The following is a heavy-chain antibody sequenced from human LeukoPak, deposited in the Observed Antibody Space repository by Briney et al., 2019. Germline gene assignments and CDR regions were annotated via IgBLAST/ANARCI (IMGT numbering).Heavy chain of an antibody. CDR2: ISGSGGST. CDR3: AKAGAYSGSYQSYFDY. CDR1: GFTFSSYA. J-gene: IGHJ4*02. Sequence: PGGSLRLSCAASGFTFSSYAMSWVRQAPGKGMEWVSAISGSGGSTYYADSVKGRFTISRDNSKNTLYLQMNSLRAEDTAVYYCAKAGAYSGSYQSYFDYWGQGTLVTVSS. D-gene: IGHD1-26*01. V-gene: IGHV3-23*01.